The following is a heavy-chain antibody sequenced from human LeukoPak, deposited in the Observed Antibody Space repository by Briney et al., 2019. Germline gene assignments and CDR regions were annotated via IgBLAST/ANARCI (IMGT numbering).Heavy chain of an antibody. CDR3: ARGPSIFFSYDKGPVNWYFDL. J-gene: IGHJ2*01. V-gene: IGHV3-7*01. Sequence: PGGSLRLSCEISGFILSNYWMSWVRQAPGKGLEWVANIKQDGSEKYYVDSVKGRFTISRDNAKNSLYLQMNSLRAEDTAVYYCARGPSIFFSYDKGPVNWYFDLWGRGTLVTVSS. D-gene: IGHD3-9*01. CDR1: GFILSNYW. CDR2: IKQDGSEK.